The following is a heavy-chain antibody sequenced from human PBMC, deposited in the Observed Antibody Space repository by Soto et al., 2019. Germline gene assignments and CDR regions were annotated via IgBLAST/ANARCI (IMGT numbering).Heavy chain of an antibody. CDR2: ISWNSGIT. CDR3: AKAVVVGQKNWLNYFES. Sequence: PGGSLRLSCAASGFTFDDYGMHWVRQAPGKGLEWVSGISWNSGITDYVDSVKGRFTISRDNAKSSLYLQMNSLRTEDTALYFFAKAVVVGQKNWLNYFESWGQGTLVTVSS. J-gene: IGHJ4*02. CDR1: GFTFDDYG. D-gene: IGHD2-15*01. V-gene: IGHV3-9*01.